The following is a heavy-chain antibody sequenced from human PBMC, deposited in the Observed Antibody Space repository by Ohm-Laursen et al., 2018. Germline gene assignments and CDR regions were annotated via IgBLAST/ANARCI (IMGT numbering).Heavy chain of an antibody. CDR2: IKPDGSEK. CDR3: ASQSYYYGMNI. V-gene: IGHV3-7*02. J-gene: IGHJ6*02. Sequence: GSLRLSCTASGFTFSNYWMSWVRQAPGKGLEWVANIKPDGSEKYYVDSVKGRFTISRDNAKNSLYLQMNSLRAEDTAVYYCASQSYYYGMNIWGQGTTVTVSS. CDR1: GFTFSNYW.